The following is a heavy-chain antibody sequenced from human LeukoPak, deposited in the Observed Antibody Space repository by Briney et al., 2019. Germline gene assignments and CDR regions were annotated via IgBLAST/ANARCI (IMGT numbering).Heavy chain of an antibody. CDR3: ARAQVGYNWFDP. D-gene: IGHD1-26*01. CDR2: SSSGSTI. V-gene: IGHV3-48*03. J-gene: IGHJ5*02. Sequence: GGSLRLSCAASGFTFSIYEMNWVRQAPGKGLEWVSSSSGSTIYYADSVKGRFAISKDNAENSLYLQMNSLRAEDTAVYYCARAQVGYNWFDPWGQGTLVSVSS. CDR1: GFTFSIYE.